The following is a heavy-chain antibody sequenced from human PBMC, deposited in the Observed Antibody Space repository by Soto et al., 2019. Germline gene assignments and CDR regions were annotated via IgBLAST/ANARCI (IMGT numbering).Heavy chain of an antibody. J-gene: IGHJ5*02. V-gene: IGHV4-34*01. Sequence: QVQLQQWGAGLLKPSETLSLTCAVYGGSFSGYYWSWIRQPPGKGLEWIGEINHSGSTNYNPSLNIRVTTSVDTSKNQSSLKLSSVTAADTAVYYCARGSWFDPWGQGTLVTVSS. CDR3: ARGSWFDP. CDR1: GGSFSGYY. CDR2: INHSGST.